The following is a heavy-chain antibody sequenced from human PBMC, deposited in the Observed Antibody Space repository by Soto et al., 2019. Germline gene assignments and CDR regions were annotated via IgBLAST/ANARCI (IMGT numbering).Heavy chain of an antibody. CDR1: GFTFSSYW. Sequence: EVQLVESGGGLVQPGESLRLSCAASGFTFSSYWMHWVRQAPGKGLVWVSGISSDGSSTSYAGSVKGRFTISRDNAKNPLYLQMSSLSDEDTAVYYCVRTSLVVAAAKREDYWGQGTLVIVSS. D-gene: IGHD2-15*01. J-gene: IGHJ4*02. V-gene: IGHV3-74*01. CDR3: VRTSLVVAAAKREDY. CDR2: ISSDGSST.